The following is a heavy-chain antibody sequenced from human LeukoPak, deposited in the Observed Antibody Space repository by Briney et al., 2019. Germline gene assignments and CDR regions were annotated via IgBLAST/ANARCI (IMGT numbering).Heavy chain of an antibody. CDR2: IRYDGSNK. Sequence: GGSLRLSCAASRFTFSSYGMHWVRQAPGKGLEWVAFIRYDGSNKYYADSVKGRFTISRDNSKNTLYLQMNSLRADDTAVYYCAKSRKIVGYFDYWGQGTLVTVSS. D-gene: IGHD2/OR15-2a*01. CDR3: AKSRKIVGYFDY. V-gene: IGHV3-30*02. CDR1: RFTFSSYG. J-gene: IGHJ4*02.